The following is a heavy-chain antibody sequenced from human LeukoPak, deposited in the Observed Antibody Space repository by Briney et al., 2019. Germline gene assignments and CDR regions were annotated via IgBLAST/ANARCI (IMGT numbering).Heavy chain of an antibody. CDR1: GFTFSSYA. Sequence: GGSLRLSCAASGFTFSSYAMHWVRQAPGKGLEWVAVISYDGRNKYYADSVKGRFTISRDNSKNTLYLQMNSLRAEDTAVYYCAKDLAAAEPSPFFDYWGHGTLVTVSS. J-gene: IGHJ4*01. CDR2: ISYDGRNK. V-gene: IGHV3-30*04. D-gene: IGHD6-13*01. CDR3: AKDLAAAEPSPFFDY.